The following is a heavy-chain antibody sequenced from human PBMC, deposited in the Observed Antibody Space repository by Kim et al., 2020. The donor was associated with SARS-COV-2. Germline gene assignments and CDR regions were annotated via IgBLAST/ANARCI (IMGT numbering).Heavy chain of an antibody. D-gene: IGHD1-26*01. CDR2: VYHTGST. J-gene: IGHJ5*02. CDR1: GGAIRGYY. Sequence: SETLSLTCSVYGGAIRGYYWAGIRQPPGKRLEWIGYVYHTGSTNYNPSLRGRVTISLDTSKRQVSLTLTSVIAADTAVYYCASTGVGAVGWFDPWGQGTLVSVSS. CDR3: ASTGVGAVGWFDP. V-gene: IGHV4-59*01.